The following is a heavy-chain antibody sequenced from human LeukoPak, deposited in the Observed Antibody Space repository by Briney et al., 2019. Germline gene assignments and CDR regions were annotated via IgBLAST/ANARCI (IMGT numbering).Heavy chain of an antibody. CDR3: ARRGSSWCLDY. J-gene: IGHJ4*02. CDR2: ITAGGGT. CDR1: GLTFSSSV. D-gene: IGHD6-13*01. Sequence: TGGSLRLSCAASGLTFSSSVMSWVRQAPGKGLEWVSGITAGGGTYYADSVKGRFTISRDNSEKTVYLQMNSLRAEDAAVYYCARRGSSWCLDYWGQGTLVTVSS. V-gene: IGHV3-23*01.